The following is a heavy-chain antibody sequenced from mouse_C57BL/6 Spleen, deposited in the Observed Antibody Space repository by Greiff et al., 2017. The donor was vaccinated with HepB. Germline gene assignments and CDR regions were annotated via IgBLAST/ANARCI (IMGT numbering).Heavy chain of an antibody. CDR2: ISDGGSYT. CDR3: ARDHGGWFAY. J-gene: IGHJ3*01. Sequence: EVHLVESGGGLVKPGGSLKLSCAASGFTFSSYAMSWVRQTPEKRLEWVATISDGGSYTYYPDNVKGRFTISRDNAKNNLYLQMSHLKSEDTAMYYCARDHGGWFAYWGQGTLVTVSA. CDR1: GFTFSSYA. V-gene: IGHV5-4*01.